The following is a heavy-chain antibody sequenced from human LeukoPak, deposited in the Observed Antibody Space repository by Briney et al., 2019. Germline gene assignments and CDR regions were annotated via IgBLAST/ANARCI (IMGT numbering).Heavy chain of an antibody. CDR2: IYVGDAT. CDR3: ARDGGSGTYVETYYYGMDV. D-gene: IGHD1-26*01. Sequence: GGSLRLSCAASGFTFSSYSMNWVRQAPGKGLEWVSFIYVGDATYYADSVKGRFTISRDNSKNTVYLQMNSLRTEDSAVYYCARDGGSGTYVETYYYGMDVWGQGTTVTVSS. J-gene: IGHJ6*02. CDR1: GFTFSSYS. V-gene: IGHV3-66*01.